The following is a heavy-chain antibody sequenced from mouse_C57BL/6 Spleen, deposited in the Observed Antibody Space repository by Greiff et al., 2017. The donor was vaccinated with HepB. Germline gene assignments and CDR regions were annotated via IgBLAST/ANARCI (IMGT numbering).Heavy chain of an antibody. CDR1: GFTFSSYG. V-gene: IGHV5-6*01. CDR3: ARGYDYDYAMDY. Sequence: EVNLVESGGDLVKPGGSLKLSCAASGFTFSSYGMSWVRQTPDKRLEWVATISSGGSYTYYPDSVKGRFTISRDNAKNTLYLQMSSLKSEDTAMYYCARGYDYDYAMDYWGQGTSVTVSS. CDR2: ISSGGSYT. D-gene: IGHD2-4*01. J-gene: IGHJ4*01.